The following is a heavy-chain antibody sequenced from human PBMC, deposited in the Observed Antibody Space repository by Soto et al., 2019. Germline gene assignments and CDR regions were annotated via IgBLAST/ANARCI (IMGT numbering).Heavy chain of an antibody. J-gene: IGHJ2*01. Sequence: QVQLQESGPGLVKPSETLSLTCTVSGGSISTYYWSWIRQPPGKGLEWIGYIYDSGSTDYNPSLQRRVTISVDTSKNQFSLKLSSVTAADTAVYYCARHGGRYCSGGTCYIYWHFDLWGRGTLVTVSS. D-gene: IGHD2-15*01. CDR1: GGSISTYY. CDR3: ARHGGRYCSGGTCYIYWHFDL. V-gene: IGHV4-59*08. CDR2: IYDSGST.